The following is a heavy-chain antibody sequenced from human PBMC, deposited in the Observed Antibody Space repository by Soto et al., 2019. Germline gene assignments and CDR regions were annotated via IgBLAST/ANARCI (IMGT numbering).Heavy chain of an antibody. J-gene: IGHJ4*02. CDR3: AAIAYCGGDCYFGTKYYFDC. CDR2: IVVGSGNT. CDR1: GFTFTSSA. V-gene: IGHV1-58*02. D-gene: IGHD2-21*02. Sequence: SVKVSCKASGFTFTSSAMQWVRQARGQRLEWIGWIVVGSGNTNYAQKFQERVTITRDMSTSTAYMELSSLRSEDTAVYYCAAIAYCGGDCYFGTKYYFDCWGQGTLVTVSS.